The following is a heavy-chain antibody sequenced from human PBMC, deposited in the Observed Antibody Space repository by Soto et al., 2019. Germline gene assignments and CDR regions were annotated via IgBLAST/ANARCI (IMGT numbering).Heavy chain of an antibody. D-gene: IGHD3-10*01. CDR1: GGTFSSYA. CDR3: GRASPEGSRSYYFDY. J-gene: IGHJ4*02. Sequence: QVQLVQSGAEVKKPGSSVKVSCKASGGTFSSYAISWVRQAPGQGLEWMGASIPIFGTPNYAQKIQGRVTITADESTSTAYMELSSLRSEDTAVYYCGRASPEGSRSYYFDYWGQGTLVTVSS. V-gene: IGHV1-69*01. CDR2: SIPIFGTP.